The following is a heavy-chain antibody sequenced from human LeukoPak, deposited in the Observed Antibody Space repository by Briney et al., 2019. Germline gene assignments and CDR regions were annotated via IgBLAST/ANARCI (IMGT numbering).Heavy chain of an antibody. CDR2: IYHSGST. V-gene: IGHV4-30-2*01. Sequence: SETLSLTCTVSGGSISSGGYYWSWIRQPPGKGLEWIGYIYHSGSTYYNPSLKSRVTISVDRSKNQFSLKLSSVTAADTAVYYCARGLRGIISGSYAYYFDYWGQGTLVTVSS. CDR3: ARGLRGIISGSYAYYFDY. J-gene: IGHJ4*02. D-gene: IGHD1-26*01. CDR1: GGSISSGGYY.